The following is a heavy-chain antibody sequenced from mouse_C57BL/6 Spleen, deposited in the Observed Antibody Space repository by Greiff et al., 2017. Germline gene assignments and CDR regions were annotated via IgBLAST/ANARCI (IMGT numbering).Heavy chain of an antibody. CDR2: ISSGSSTI. CDR3: ARPGNTYYAMDY. J-gene: IGHJ4*01. D-gene: IGHD2-1*01. CDR1: GFTFSDYG. V-gene: IGHV5-17*01. Sequence: DVKLVESGGGLVKPGGSLKLSCAASGFTFSDYGMHWVRQAPEKGLEWVAYISSGSSTIYYADTVKGRFTISRDNAKNTLFLQMTSLRSEDTAMYYCARPGNTYYAMDYWGQGTSVTVSS.